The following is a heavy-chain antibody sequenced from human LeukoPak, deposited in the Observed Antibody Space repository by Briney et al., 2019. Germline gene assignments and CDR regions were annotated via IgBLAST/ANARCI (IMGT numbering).Heavy chain of an antibody. V-gene: IGHV4-61*02. CDR1: GGSISSGNYY. D-gene: IGHD1-26*01. CDR3: AKVGGTENWFDP. J-gene: IGHJ5*02. CDR2: IFTSGST. Sequence: SQTLSLTCTVSGGSISSGNYYWSWIRQPAGKGLEWIGRIFTSGSTNYNPSPKSRVTISVDTSKNQFSLKLTSVTAADTAVYYCAKVGGTENWFDPWGQGTLVTVSS.